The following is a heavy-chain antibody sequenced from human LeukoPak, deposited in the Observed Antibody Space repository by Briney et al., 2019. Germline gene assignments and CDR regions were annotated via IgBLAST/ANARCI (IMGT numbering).Heavy chain of an antibody. V-gene: IGHV4-38-2*02. J-gene: IGHJ4*02. Sequence: PSETLSLTCTVSGYSISSGYYWGWIRQPPGKGLEWIANVYHNGNTFYNPSLKSRVTISVDTSNYQFSLTLTSVTAADTAVYFCARETSRIIYYWGQGMLVTVSS. CDR3: ARETSRIIYY. CDR2: VYHNGNT. CDR1: GYSISSGYY.